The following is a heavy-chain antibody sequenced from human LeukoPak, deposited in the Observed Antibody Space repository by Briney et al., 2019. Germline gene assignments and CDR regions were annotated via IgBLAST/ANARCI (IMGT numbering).Heavy chain of an antibody. CDR3: ARADYGAFQH. Sequence: ASVKVSCKASGGTFSSYAISWVRQAPGQRLEWMGGIIPIFGTANYAQKFQGRVTITADESTSTAYMELSSLRSEDTAVYYCARADYGAFQHWGQGTLVTVSS. CDR1: GGTFSSYA. V-gene: IGHV1-69*13. D-gene: IGHD4-17*01. J-gene: IGHJ1*01. CDR2: IIPIFGTA.